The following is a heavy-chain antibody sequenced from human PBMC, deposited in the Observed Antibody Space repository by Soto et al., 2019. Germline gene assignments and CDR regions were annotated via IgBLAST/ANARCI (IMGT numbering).Heavy chain of an antibody. J-gene: IGHJ6*02. CDR1: GFTFSSYA. Sequence: EVQLLESGGGLVQPGGSLRLSCAASGFTFSSYAMSWVRQAPGKGLEWVSAISSSGGSTYYADSVKGRFTISRDNSKNTLYLQMNSLRAEDTAVYYCAKDRLPGASYYRMDVWGQGTTVTVPS. CDR2: ISSSGGST. D-gene: IGHD1-26*01. CDR3: AKDRLPGASYYRMDV. V-gene: IGHV3-23*01.